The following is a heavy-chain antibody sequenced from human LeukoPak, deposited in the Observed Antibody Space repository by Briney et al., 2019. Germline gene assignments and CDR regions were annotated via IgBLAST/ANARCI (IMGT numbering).Heavy chain of an antibody. D-gene: IGHD3-10*01. CDR2: INPSGGST. CDR3: ALLSYGSGSFLDY. J-gene: IGHJ4*02. Sequence: GASVKVSCQASGYSFPRYYMHRVRQAPGQGLEWVGIINPSGGSTSHAQKFQGRVTMTRDTSTSTVYMELSSLRSEDTAVYYCALLSYGSGSFLDYWGQGTLVTVSS. V-gene: IGHV1-46*01. CDR1: GYSFPRYY.